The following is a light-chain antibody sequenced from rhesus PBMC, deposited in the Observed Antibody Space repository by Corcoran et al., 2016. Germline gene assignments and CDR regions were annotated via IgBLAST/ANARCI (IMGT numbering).Light chain of an antibody. Sequence: QAAVTQPRSVSGSPGQSVTISCTGTSSDIGGYTYVSWYQQHPGTAPKLMIYEVSYRPSGVSDRFSGSKSGNTASLTISGLQAEDEADYYCCSYAGSYTDVFGSGTKLTVL. CDR3: CSYAGSYTDV. CDR1: SSDIGGYTY. J-gene: IGLJ6*01. CDR2: EVS. V-gene: IGLV2-32*01.